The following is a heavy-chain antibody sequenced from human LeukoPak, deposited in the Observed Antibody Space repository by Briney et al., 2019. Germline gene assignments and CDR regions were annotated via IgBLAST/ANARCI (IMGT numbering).Heavy chain of an antibody. CDR1: GLTFRSYA. J-gene: IGHJ5*01. CDR2: IYYSGST. CDR3: ARDFPISDNNWFDS. Sequence: GSLRLSCAASGLTFRSYAMNWVRQPPGKGLEWIGSIYYSGSTYYNPSLKSRVTISVDTSKNQFSLKLSSVTAADTAVYYCARDFPISDNNWFDSWGQGTLVTVSS. D-gene: IGHD2-21*01. V-gene: IGHV4-38-2*02.